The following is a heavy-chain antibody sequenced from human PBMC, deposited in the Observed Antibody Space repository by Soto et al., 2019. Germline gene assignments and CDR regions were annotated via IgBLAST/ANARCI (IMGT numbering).Heavy chain of an antibody. Sequence: QVQLVQSGAEVKKPGSSVKVSCKASGGTFSSYAISWVQQAPGQGLEWMGGIIPIFGTANYTQKFQGRVTITADESTSTAYMELSSLRSEDTAVYYCASRGVVVPAAIENPQYYYYGMDVWGQGTTVTVSS. CDR1: GGTFSSYA. CDR2: IIPIFGTA. CDR3: ASRGVVVPAAIENPQYYYYGMDV. J-gene: IGHJ6*02. V-gene: IGHV1-69*01. D-gene: IGHD2-2*01.